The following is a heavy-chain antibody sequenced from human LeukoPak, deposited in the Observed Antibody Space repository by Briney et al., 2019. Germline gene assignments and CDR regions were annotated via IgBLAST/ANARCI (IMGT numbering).Heavy chain of an antibody. CDR1: GFPFSSYD. D-gene: IGHD3-10*01. J-gene: IGHJ4*02. V-gene: IGHV3-13*04. CDR3: ATGMGSGSSYVFDF. CDR2: IYTGDVT. Sequence: GVSLRLSCAASGFPFSSYDMHWLRHSTGKGREWVSGIYTGDVTYYPGSVEGRFTIFRENSNNFFFLQINNLGGGDTAMYYCATGMGSGSSYVFDFWGQGTLVTVSS.